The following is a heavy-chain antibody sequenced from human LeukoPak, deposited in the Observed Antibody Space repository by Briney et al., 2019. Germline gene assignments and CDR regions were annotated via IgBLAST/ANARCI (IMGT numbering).Heavy chain of an antibody. CDR2: ITGYNANT. Sequence: GASVKVSWKTSGYRFTTYGISWVRQAPGQGLEWMGWITGYNANTNYAQKFQGRVTMTIDTSTTTVYMELSSLKSDDTAVYFCARHTSGIYIPDGALEIWGQGTMVTVSS. J-gene: IGHJ3*02. CDR3: ARHTSGIYIPDGALEI. D-gene: IGHD1-26*01. CDR1: GYRFTTYG. V-gene: IGHV1-18*01.